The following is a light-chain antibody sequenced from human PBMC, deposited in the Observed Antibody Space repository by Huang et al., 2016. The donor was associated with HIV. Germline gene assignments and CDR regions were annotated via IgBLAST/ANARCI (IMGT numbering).Light chain of an antibody. V-gene: IGKV1-39*01. CDR3: QQSYSSLT. CDR2: AAS. Sequence: DVQMTQSPSSLSASVGDRVTLTCRASQSISSYLNWYQQKPGKAPKLLIYAASSLQSGVSSRFSGSGSGTEFTLTISSLQPEDFATYYCQQSYSSLTFGGGTKVVIK. CDR1: QSISSY. J-gene: IGKJ4*01.